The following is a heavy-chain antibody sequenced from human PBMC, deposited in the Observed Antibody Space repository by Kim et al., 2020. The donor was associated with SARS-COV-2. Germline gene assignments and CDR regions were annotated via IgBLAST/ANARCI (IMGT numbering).Heavy chain of an antibody. CDR3: ARVYYDSSGYLFDY. D-gene: IGHD3-22*01. J-gene: IGHJ4*02. CDR1: GFTFSSYD. V-gene: IGHV3-13*01. CDR2: IGTAGDT. Sequence: GGSLRLSCAASGFTFSSYDMHWVRQATGKGLEWVSAIGTAGDTYYPGSVKGRFTISRENAKNSLYLQMNSLRAGDTAVYYCARVYYDSSGYLFDYWGQGTLVTVSS.